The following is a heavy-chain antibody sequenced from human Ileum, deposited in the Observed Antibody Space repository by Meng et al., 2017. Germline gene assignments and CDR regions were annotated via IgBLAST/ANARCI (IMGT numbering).Heavy chain of an antibody. CDR3: ARGDVAARLQS. D-gene: IGHD6-6*01. V-gene: IGHV4-34*01. CDR2: VNHSGST. Sequence: VQRQEWGAGLLQPSEALSLTCAVYGGSFSGYYWSWIRQPPGKGLEWIGEVNHSGSTNYNPSLKSRVTISVDTSKNQFSLKLTSVTAADTAVYYCARGDVAARLQSWGQGTLVTVSS. CDR1: GGSFSGYY. J-gene: IGHJ5*02.